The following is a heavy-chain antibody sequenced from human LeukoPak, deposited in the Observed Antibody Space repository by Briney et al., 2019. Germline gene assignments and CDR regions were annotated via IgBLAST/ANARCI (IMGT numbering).Heavy chain of an antibody. V-gene: IGHV4-39*01. CDR1: GGSISSSSYY. Sequence: KASETLSLXCTVSGGSISSSSYYWGWTRQPPGKGLEWIGSIYYSGITYYNPSLKSRVTISVDTSKNQFSLKLSSVTAADTAVYYCARGYSSSWYDGDNWFDPWGQGTLVTVSS. CDR3: ARGYSSSWYDGDNWFDP. D-gene: IGHD6-13*01. CDR2: IYYSGIT. J-gene: IGHJ5*02.